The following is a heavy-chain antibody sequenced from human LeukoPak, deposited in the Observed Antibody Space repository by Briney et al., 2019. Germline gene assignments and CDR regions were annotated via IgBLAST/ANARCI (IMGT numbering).Heavy chain of an antibody. D-gene: IGHD3-22*01. V-gene: IGHV4-39*07. CDR1: GGSISSSSYY. J-gene: IGHJ4*02. Sequence: SETLSLTCTVSGGSISSSSYYWGWIRQPPGKGLEWIGSIYYSGSTYYNPSLKSRVTISVDTSKNQFSLKLSSVTAADTAVYYCAREGLYYDSSGFDYWGQGTLVTVSS. CDR3: AREGLYYDSSGFDY. CDR2: IYYSGST.